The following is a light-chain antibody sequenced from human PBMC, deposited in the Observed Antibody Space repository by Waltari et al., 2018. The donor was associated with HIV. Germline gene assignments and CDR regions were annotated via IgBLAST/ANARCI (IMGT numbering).Light chain of an antibody. CDR3: CSYAGNFFV. V-gene: IGLV2-11*01. Sequence: QSALTQPRSVSGSPEQSVTISCIGTSSDVGGYDFVSWYQQHPGKAPKLMIYDVGKRPSGVPARFSGSKSGNTASLTISGLQAEDEADYFCCSYAGNFFVFGTGTQVFVL. J-gene: IGLJ1*01. CDR1: SSDVGGYDF. CDR2: DVG.